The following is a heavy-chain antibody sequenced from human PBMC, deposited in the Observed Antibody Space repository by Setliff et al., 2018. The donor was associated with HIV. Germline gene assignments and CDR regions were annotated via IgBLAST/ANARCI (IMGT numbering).Heavy chain of an antibody. CDR3: ARAGYYGSTSHWEYFQH. CDR2: IYYSGNT. Sequence: KTSETLSLTCTVSDGSISSQYWSWIRQPPGKGLEWVGSIYYSGNTNYNPSLKSRVTISVDTSKNQFSLKLSSVTAADTAVYYCARAGYYGSTSHWEYFQHWGQGTLVTVSS. V-gene: IGHV4-59*11. CDR1: DGSISSQY. J-gene: IGHJ1*01. D-gene: IGHD3-22*01.